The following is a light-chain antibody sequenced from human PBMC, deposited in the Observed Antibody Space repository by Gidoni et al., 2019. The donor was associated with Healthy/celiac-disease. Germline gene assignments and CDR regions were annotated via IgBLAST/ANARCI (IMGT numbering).Light chain of an antibody. Sequence: QSVLTQPPSVSVTPWQRVTISCTGSSSNIGAGYDVHWYQQLPGTAPKIFIYGNSNRPSGVPDRFSGSKSGTSASLAITGLQAEDEADYYCQSYDSSLSGWVFGGGTKLTVL. J-gene: IGLJ3*02. V-gene: IGLV1-40*01. CDR3: QSYDSSLSGWV. CDR1: SSNIGAGYD. CDR2: GNS.